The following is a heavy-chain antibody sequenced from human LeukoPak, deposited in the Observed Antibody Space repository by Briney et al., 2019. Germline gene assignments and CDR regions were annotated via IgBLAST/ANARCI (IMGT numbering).Heavy chain of an antibody. V-gene: IGHV3-48*03. Sequence: QTGGSLRLSCAASGFSFSSYEINWVRQAPGKGLEWVSYIGSSGSTLYYADSVKGRFTISRDNAKKSLYLQMNSLRDEATAVYYCARDTLLYADSPDAFDMWGQGTMVTVSS. CDR3: ARDTLLYADSPDAFDM. CDR2: IGSSGSTL. D-gene: IGHD4-17*01. J-gene: IGHJ3*02. CDR1: GFSFSSYE.